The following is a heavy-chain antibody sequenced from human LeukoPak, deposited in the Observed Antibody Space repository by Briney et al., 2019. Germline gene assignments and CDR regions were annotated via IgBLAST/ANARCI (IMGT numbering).Heavy chain of an antibody. CDR3: ARAGRSEDFDY. Sequence: LRLSCAASGFTVSSNYMSWVRQAPGKGLEWIGYIYYSGSTYYNPSLKSRVTISVDTSKNQFSLKLSSVTAADTAVYYCARAGRSEDFDYWGQGTLVTVSS. J-gene: IGHJ4*02. CDR2: IYYSGST. V-gene: IGHV4-30-4*08. D-gene: IGHD2-15*01. CDR1: GFTVSSNY.